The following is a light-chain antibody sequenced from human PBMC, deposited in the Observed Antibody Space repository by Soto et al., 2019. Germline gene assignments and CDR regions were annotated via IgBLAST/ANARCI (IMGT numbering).Light chain of an antibody. CDR3: QRYGSSPQT. CDR2: GTS. CDR1: QSVSSSS. Sequence: ETVLTHSPGTLSLSPGERATLSASASQSVSSSSLAWYQQRPGQAPRLLIYGTSSRATGIPDRFSGSGSGTDFTLTISRLEPEDFAVYFCQRYGSSPQTFGQGTKVDIK. V-gene: IGKV3-20*01. J-gene: IGKJ1*01.